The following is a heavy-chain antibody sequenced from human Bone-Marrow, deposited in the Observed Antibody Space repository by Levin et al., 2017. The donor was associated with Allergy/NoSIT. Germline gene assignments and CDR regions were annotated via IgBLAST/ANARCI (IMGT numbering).Heavy chain of an antibody. CDR1: GFTFSTYS. CDR2: MSSNTNFR. D-gene: IGHD2-21*02. CDR3: ARLFCGGNCFCCYFDL. J-gene: IGHJ2*01. Sequence: GGSLRLSCAASGFTFSTYSMNWVRQAPGKGLEWVSSMSSNTNFRNYADSVKGRFTISRDNAKNSLSLQMNSLRPEDTAVYYCARLFCGGNCFCCYFDLWGRGTMVTVSS. V-gene: IGHV3-21*01.